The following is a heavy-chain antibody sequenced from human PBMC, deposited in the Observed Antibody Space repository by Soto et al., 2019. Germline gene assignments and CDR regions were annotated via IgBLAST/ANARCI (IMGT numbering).Heavy chain of an antibody. CDR1: GFTFSSYG. Sequence: LRLSCAASGFTFSSYGMHWVRQAPGKGLEWVAVISYDGSNKYYADSVKGRFTISRDNSKNTLYLQMNSLRAEDTAVYYCAKDELTSHYDFWSGKTGYMDVWGKGTTVTVSS. CDR3: AKDELTSHYDFWSGKTGYMDV. J-gene: IGHJ6*03. CDR2: ISYDGSNK. V-gene: IGHV3-30*18. D-gene: IGHD3-3*01.